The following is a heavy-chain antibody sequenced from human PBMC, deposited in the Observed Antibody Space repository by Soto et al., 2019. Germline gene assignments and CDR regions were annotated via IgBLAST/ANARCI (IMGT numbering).Heavy chain of an antibody. CDR1: GFTFSNSW. Sequence: EVQLVESGGGLVQPGGSLRLSCVASGFTFSNSWMTWVRQAPGKGLEWVANINQDGSKKYYVDSVEGRFTISRDNAKNSRYLQMYGLRTEDTAVYYCARDVGTALVGFSYGMDVWGLGTTGTVSS. J-gene: IGHJ6*02. CDR2: INQDGSKK. D-gene: IGHD5-18*01. V-gene: IGHV3-7*01. CDR3: ARDVGTALVGFSYGMDV.